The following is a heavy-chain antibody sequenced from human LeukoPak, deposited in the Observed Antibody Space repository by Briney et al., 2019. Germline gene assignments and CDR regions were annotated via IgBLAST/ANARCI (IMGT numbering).Heavy chain of an antibody. V-gene: IGHV3-33*08. CDR1: GFTFSSYG. CDR3: ARDRIDTWSFDY. J-gene: IGHJ4*02. Sequence: GGSLRLSCAASGFTFSSYGMHWVRQAPGKGLEWVALMWHDGSNGYYADSVEGRFTVSRDNSNSAMYLQMNSLKAEDTAMYYCARDRIDTWSFDYWGQGTLVTVSS. D-gene: IGHD2-8*02. CDR2: MWHDGSNG.